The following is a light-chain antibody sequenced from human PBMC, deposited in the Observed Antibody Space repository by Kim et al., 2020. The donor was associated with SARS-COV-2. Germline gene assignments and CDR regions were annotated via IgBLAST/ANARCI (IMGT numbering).Light chain of an antibody. CDR3: AAWDDSLSVHYV. CDR1: RSNIGSNY. Sequence: QSVLTQPPSASGTPGQRVTISCSGSRSNIGSNYVYWYQQLPGAAPKLLIYENDQRPSGVPDRFSGSKSGTSASLAISGLRSVDEAHYYCAAWDDSLSVHYVFGTGTKVTVL. CDR2: END. J-gene: IGLJ1*01. V-gene: IGLV1-47*01.